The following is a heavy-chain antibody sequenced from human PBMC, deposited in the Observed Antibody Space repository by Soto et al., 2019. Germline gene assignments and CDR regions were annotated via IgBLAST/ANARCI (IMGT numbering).Heavy chain of an antibody. Sequence: EVQLVESGGGLVQPGGSLRLSCAASGFTFSGYWMHWVRQAPGKGLVWVSGINSDGSSTRYADSVKGRFTISRDNAKNTLDPQMNSLRDGDTAVYYCGRGNYNGMDVWGQGTTVTVSS. V-gene: IGHV3-74*01. CDR2: INSDGSST. J-gene: IGHJ6*02. CDR1: GFTFSGYW. CDR3: GRGNYNGMDV.